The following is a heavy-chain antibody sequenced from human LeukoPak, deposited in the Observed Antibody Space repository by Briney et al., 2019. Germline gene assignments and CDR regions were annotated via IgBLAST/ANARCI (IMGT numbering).Heavy chain of an antibody. J-gene: IGHJ5*02. D-gene: IGHD1-7*01. CDR1: GFAVSSNY. CDR3: ARELVNWFDP. V-gene: IGHV3-66*02. CDR2: IYSGGST. Sequence: GGSLRLSCAASGFAVSSNYMSWVRQAPGKGLEWVSVIYSGGSTYYADSVKGRFTISRDNSKNTLYLQMNSLRAEDTAVYYCARELVNWFDPWGQGTLVTVSS.